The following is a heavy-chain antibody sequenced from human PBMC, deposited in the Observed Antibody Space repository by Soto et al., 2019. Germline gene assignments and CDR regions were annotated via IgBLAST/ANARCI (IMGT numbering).Heavy chain of an antibody. CDR1: GFTFSSYG. V-gene: IGHV3-33*01. J-gene: IGHJ6*02. D-gene: IGHD3-16*02. CDR3: ARDRGRYDYVWGSYRQYGMDV. CDR2: IWYDGSNK. Sequence: QVQLVESGGGVVQPGRSLRLSCAASGFTFSSYGMHWVRQAPGKGLEWVAVIWYDGSNKYYADSVKGRFTISRDNSKNTLYLQMNSVRAEDTAVYYCARDRGRYDYVWGSYRQYGMDVWGQGTTVTVSS.